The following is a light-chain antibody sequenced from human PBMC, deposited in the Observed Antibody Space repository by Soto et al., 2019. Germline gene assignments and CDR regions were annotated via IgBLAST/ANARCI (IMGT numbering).Light chain of an antibody. Sequence: QSVLTQPPSVYGAARQRVTISCTGSSSNIGAGYDVHWYQQLPGTAPKRLIYGNSNRPSRVPDRFSGSKSGTSASLAITGLQAEDEADYYCQSYDSSLSASVVFGGGTKLTVL. CDR3: QSYDSSLSASVV. CDR2: GNS. J-gene: IGLJ2*01. V-gene: IGLV1-40*01. CDR1: SSNIGAGYD.